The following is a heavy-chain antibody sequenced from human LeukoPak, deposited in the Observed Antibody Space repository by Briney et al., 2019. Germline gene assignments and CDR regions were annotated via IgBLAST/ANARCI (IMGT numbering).Heavy chain of an antibody. J-gene: IGHJ4*02. CDR3: ARAGYFDLDHFDY. Sequence: PGVSLRLSCAASVFTFSSYWVSWVRQAPGKGLEWVANIKQDGSEKYYVDSVKGRFTISRDNAKNSLYLQMNSLRAEDTAVYYCARAGYFDLDHFDYWGQGTLVTVSS. CDR2: IKQDGSEK. CDR1: VFTFSSYW. V-gene: IGHV3-7*01. D-gene: IGHD3-9*01.